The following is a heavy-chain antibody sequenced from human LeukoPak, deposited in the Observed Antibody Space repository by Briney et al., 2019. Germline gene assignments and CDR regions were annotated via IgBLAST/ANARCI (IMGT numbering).Heavy chain of an antibody. CDR1: GFSFSTYD. CDR2: ITSSSSYI. D-gene: IGHD3-10*01. J-gene: IGHJ6*03. Sequence: GGSLRLSCAASGFSFSTYDMSWVRQAPGKGLEWVSSITSSSSYIYYADSVRGRFTISRDNAKNSLYLQMNSLRAEDTAVYYCARGKTGSYYSRSYYMDVWGKGTTVTISS. CDR3: ARGKTGSYYSRSYYMDV. V-gene: IGHV3-21*04.